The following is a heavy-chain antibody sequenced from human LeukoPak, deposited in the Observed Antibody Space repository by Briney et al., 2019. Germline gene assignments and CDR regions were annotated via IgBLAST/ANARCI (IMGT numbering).Heavy chain of an antibody. Sequence: SGTLSLTCAVSGGSISSSNWWSWIRQPAGKGLEWIGRIYTSGSTNYNPSLKSRVTISVDTSKNQFSLKLSSVTAADTAVYYCARGARNYYDSSGYVDYWGQGTLVTVSS. V-gene: IGHV4-61*02. CDR2: IYTSGST. J-gene: IGHJ4*02. CDR3: ARGARNYYDSSGYVDY. D-gene: IGHD3-22*01. CDR1: GGSISSSNW.